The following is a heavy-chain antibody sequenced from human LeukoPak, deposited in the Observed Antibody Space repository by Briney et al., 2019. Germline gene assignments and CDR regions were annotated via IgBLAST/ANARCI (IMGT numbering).Heavy chain of an antibody. D-gene: IGHD6-19*01. V-gene: IGHV7-4-1*02. CDR1: GYTFTSYA. CDR2: INTNTGNP. CDR3: ARVIAVAGSGAFDI. J-gene: IGHJ3*02. Sequence: ASVKVSCKASGYTFTSYAMNWVRQAPGQGLEWRGWINTNTGNPTYAQGFTGRFVFSLDTSISTAYLQISSLKAEDTAVYYCARVIAVAGSGAFDIWGPGTMVTVSS.